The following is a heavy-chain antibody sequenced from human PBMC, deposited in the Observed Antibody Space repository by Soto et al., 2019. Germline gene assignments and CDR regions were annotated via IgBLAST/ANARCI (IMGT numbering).Heavy chain of an antibody. D-gene: IGHD6-13*01. V-gene: IGHV1-69*13. CDR3: VRDSGAKLSSS. J-gene: IGHJ4*02. Sequence: QVQLVQSGVEVKKPGASVKVSCKASGYTFPNYGINWVRQAPGQGLEWMGGIVPIYRTADYAQKFQGRVTITADESARTSYMELRSLKSQDTAVYYCVRDSGAKLSSSWGQGTLVTVSS. CDR2: IVPIYRTA. CDR1: GYTFPNYG.